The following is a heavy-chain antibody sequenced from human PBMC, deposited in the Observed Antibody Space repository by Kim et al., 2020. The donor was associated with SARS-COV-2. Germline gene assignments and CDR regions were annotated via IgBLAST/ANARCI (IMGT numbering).Heavy chain of an antibody. V-gene: IGHV1-2*02. D-gene: IGHD2-2*01. J-gene: IGHJ5*02. CDR2: INPNFGDA. CDR1: GYTFTAYY. CDR3: ARDSTRTAFDP. Sequence: ASVKVSCKASGYTFTAYYIHWVRQAPGQGLEWMGCINPNFGDANYAQNFQGRVAMSRDTSISTAYMELSRLRSDDTAVYYCARDSTRTAFDPWGQGTLVTVSS.